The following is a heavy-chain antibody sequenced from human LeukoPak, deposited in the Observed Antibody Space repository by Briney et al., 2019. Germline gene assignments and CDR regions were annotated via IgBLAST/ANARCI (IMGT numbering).Heavy chain of an antibody. Sequence: ETLSLTCTVSGGSISSGGYYWSWVRQAPGKGLEWVSGINGGGDKTYYRDSVKGRITISRDNSKNTLYLQMNSLRAEDTAIYYCAKSRGSTLFDSWGRGTLVTVSS. CDR3: AKSRGSTLFDS. J-gene: IGHJ4*02. CDR1: GGSISSGGYY. V-gene: IGHV3-23*01. CDR2: INGGGDKT. D-gene: IGHD1-26*01.